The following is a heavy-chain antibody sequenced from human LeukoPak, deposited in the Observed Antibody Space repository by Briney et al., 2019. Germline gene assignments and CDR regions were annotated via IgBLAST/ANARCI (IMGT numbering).Heavy chain of an antibody. Sequence: ASAKVSCKASGYTFTSYYMHWVRQAPGQGLEWMGIINPSGGSTSYAQKFQGRVTMTRDMSTSTVYMELSSLRSEDTAVYYCARQRDIADIQLEYFDYWGQGTLVTVSS. V-gene: IGHV1-46*01. CDR3: ARQRDIADIQLEYFDY. CDR1: GYTFTSYY. CDR2: INPSGGST. D-gene: IGHD1-1*01. J-gene: IGHJ4*02.